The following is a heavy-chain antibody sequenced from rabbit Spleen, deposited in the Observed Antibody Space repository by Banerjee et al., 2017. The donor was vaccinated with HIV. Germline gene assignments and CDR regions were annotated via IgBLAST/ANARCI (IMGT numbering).Heavy chain of an antibody. CDR1: GFSFSSNW. CDR3: ARNYVNVFDP. CDR2: IDTSDGDT. Sequence: LEESGGGLVKPGGTLTLTCTVSGFSFSSNWICWVRQAPGKGLEWIACIDTSDGDTDYANWPKGRFTISKASSTTVTLKITSLTAADTATYFCARNYVNVFDPWGPGTLVTVS. J-gene: IGHJ2*01. V-gene: IGHV1S45*01. D-gene: IGHD1-1*01.